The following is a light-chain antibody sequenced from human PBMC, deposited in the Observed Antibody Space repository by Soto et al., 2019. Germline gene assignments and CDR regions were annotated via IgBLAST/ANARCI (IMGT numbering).Light chain of an antibody. J-gene: IGKJ5*01. Sequence: IVLRQAPGTLSLSPGERATLSCRASQSVSNNYLAWYQQRPGQAPRLLIYGASTRATGIPARFSGSGSGTEVAIPNSCLLSEDFAVYYCHLYNNGPVCTFGQGTRLEIK. CDR2: GAS. V-gene: IGKV3-15*01. CDR1: QSVSNN. CDR3: HLYNNGPVCT.